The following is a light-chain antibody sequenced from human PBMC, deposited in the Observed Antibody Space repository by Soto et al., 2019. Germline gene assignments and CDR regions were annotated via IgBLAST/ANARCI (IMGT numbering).Light chain of an antibody. J-gene: IGKJ5*01. V-gene: IGKV1-39*01. Sequence: DIQITKYPSSLSESVGDRVTITCRASQSISSYLNWYQQKPGKAPKLLIYAASSLQSGVPSRFIGSGSGTNFTLTVSSLQPEDFATYYCQKSYSTPINCGKGQRRAIK. CDR2: AAS. CDR3: QKSYSTPIN. CDR1: QSISSY.